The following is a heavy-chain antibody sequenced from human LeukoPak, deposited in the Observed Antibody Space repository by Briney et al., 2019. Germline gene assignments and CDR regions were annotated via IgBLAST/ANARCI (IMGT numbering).Heavy chain of an antibody. Sequence: ASVKVSCKASGGTFSSYAISWVRQAPGQGLEWMGGIIPIFGTANYAQKFQGRVTITADESTSTAYMELSSLRSEDTAVYYCAKDRGMIVVVYRGNDAFDIWGQGTMVTVSS. J-gene: IGHJ3*02. CDR2: IIPIFGTA. D-gene: IGHD3-22*01. CDR1: GGTFSSYA. V-gene: IGHV1-69*13. CDR3: AKDRGMIVVVYRGNDAFDI.